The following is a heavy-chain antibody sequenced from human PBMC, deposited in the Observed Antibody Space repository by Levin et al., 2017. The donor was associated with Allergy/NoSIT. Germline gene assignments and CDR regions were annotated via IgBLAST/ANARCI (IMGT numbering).Heavy chain of an antibody. V-gene: IGHV1-18*01. Sequence: ASVKVSCKASGYNFTNYGISCVRQAPGQGLEWMGWISAYNGNTNYAQKFQGRVTMTIQTSTNTAYMELRSLRSDDPAVYYCARVGIDFWGVYQKSWGYMDVWGQGTTVTVSS. CDR3: ARVGIDFWGVYQKSWGYMDV. CDR2: ISAYNGNT. CDR1: GYNFTNYG. J-gene: IGHJ6*03. D-gene: IGHD3-3*01.